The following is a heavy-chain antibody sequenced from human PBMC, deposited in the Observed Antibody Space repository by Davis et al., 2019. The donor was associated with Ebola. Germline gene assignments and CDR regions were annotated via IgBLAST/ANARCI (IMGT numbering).Heavy chain of an antibody. Sequence: ASVKVSCKASGYTFTSYYMHWVRQAPGQGLEWMGIINPSGGSTSYAQKFQGRVTMTRDTSTSTVYMELSSLRSEDTAVYYCARSGVRGVSYYYYYGMDVWGQGTTVTVSS. D-gene: IGHD3-10*01. V-gene: IGHV1-46*01. CDR1: GYTFTSYY. CDR2: INPSGGST. J-gene: IGHJ6*02. CDR3: ARSGVRGVSYYYYYGMDV.